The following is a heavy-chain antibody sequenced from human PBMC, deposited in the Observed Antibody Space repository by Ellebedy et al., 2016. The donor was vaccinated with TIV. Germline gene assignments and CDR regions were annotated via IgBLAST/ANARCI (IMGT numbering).Heavy chain of an antibody. CDR3: ARVSGEILTAYFFFDF. V-gene: IGHV3-66*01. J-gene: IGHJ4*02. D-gene: IGHD3-9*01. CDR2: IYSGGSA. CDR1: GFTVNTNY. Sequence: PGGSLRLSCAASGFTVNTNYMSWVRQAPGKGLEWVSVIYSGGSAYYADSVEGRFTISRDNSKNTLHLQMNSPRAEDTAVYYCARVSGEILTAYFFFDFWGQGTLVTVSS.